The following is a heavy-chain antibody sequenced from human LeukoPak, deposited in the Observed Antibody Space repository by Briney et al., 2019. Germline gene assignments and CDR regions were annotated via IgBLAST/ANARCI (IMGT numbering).Heavy chain of an antibody. J-gene: IGHJ6*04. D-gene: IGHD4-23*01. CDR1: GGSFSDYY. V-gene: IGHV4-34*01. CDR2: INHSGST. CDR3: GKADGANSVGDV. Sequence: SSETLSLTCAVYGGSFSDYYWNWIRQPPGKWLEWIGEINHSGSTNYNPSFKSRVTISVDTSKSQFSLKLSSVTAADTAVYYCGKADGANSVGDVWGKGTTVTISS.